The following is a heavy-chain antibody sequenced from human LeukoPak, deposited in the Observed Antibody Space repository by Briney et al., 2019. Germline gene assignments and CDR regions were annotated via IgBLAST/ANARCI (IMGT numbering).Heavy chain of an antibody. Sequence: SETLSLTCAVYGGSFSGYYWSWIRQPPGKGLEWIGEINHSGSTNYNPSLKSRVTISVDTSKNQFSLKLSSVTAADTAVYYCARPARRSSSRGYYFYYWGQGTLVTVSS. CDR3: ARPARRSSSRGYYFYY. D-gene: IGHD6-6*01. J-gene: IGHJ4*02. CDR2: INHSGST. V-gene: IGHV4-34*01. CDR1: GGSFSGYY.